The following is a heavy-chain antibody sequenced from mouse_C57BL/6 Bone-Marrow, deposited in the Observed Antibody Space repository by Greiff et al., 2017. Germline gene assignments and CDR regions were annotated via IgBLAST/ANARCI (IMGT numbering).Heavy chain of an antibody. CDR1: GFTFSSYA. Sequence: EVQLVESGGGLVKPGGSLKLSCAASGFTFSSYAMSWVRQTPEKRLEWVATISDGGSYTYYPENVKGRFTISRDNAEDKLYLQISHLNSEDTAVYYCAGPSDRDVAWFAYWGQGTRVTVSA. CDR3: AGPSDRDVAWFAY. J-gene: IGHJ3*01. V-gene: IGHV5-4*01. CDR2: ISDGGSYT.